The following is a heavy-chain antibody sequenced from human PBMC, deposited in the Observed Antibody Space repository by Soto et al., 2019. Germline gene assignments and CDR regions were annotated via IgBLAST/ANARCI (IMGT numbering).Heavy chain of an antibody. D-gene: IGHD6-13*01. CDR1: GFTFRSYG. J-gene: IGHJ6*02. CDR2: VWYDGSTK. Sequence: GGPLRLSCATSGFTFRSYGIHWVRQAPGQGLEWVAVVWYDGSTKHYAASVKGRFTISRDNSKNSVYLQMNSLRSEDTAVYYCARGSHSSSLPYYYYYGMDVWGQGTTVTVSS. V-gene: IGHV3-33*01. CDR3: ARGSHSSSLPYYYYYGMDV.